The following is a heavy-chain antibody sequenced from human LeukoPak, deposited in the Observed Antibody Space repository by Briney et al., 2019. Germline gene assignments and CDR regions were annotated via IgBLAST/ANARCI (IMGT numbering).Heavy chain of an antibody. D-gene: IGHD3-10*01. CDR2: ISSGSSYI. CDR3: ARDRGVAYYFDY. Sequence: GGSLRLSCAASGFTFSSYSMNWVRQAPGKGLEWVSSISSGSSYIYYADSVKGRFTISRDNSKNTLYLQMNSLRAEDTAVYYCARDRGVAYYFDYWGQGTLVTVSS. V-gene: IGHV3-21*04. CDR1: GFTFSSYS. J-gene: IGHJ4*02.